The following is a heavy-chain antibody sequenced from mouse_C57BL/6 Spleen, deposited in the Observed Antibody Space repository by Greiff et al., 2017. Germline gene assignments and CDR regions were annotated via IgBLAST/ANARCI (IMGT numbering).Heavy chain of an antibody. Sequence: VKLMESGAELVRPGASVKLSCKASGYTFTDYYINWVKQRPGQGLEWIARIYPGSGNTYYNEKFKGKATLTAEKSSSTAYMQLSSLTSEDSAVYFCATYPAFAYWGQGTLVTVSA. CDR2: IYPGSGNT. CDR1: GYTFTDYY. D-gene: IGHD5-1-1*01. J-gene: IGHJ3*01. V-gene: IGHV1-76*01. CDR3: ATYPAFAY.